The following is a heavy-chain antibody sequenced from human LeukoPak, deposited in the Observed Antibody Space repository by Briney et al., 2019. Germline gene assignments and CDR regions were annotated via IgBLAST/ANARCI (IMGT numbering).Heavy chain of an antibody. CDR2: ISYDGSNK. Sequence: PGGSLRLSCAASGLIFSTYWMAWVRQAPGKGLEWVAIISYDGSNKYYADSVKVRFTISRDNSKNTLYLQMNSLRAEDTAVYYCAKDPHPYSSSWPIIYYFDYWGQRTLVTVSS. J-gene: IGHJ4*02. D-gene: IGHD6-13*01. CDR1: GLIFSTYW. CDR3: AKDPHPYSSSWPIIYYFDY. V-gene: IGHV3-30*18.